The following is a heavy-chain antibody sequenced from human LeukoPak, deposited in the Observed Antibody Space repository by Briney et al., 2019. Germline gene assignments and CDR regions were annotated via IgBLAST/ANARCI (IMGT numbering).Heavy chain of an antibody. J-gene: IGHJ6*02. CDR1: SGSISSDY. CDR3: AGQGNYYYYGLDV. Sequence: SETLSLTCTVSSGSISSDYWSWIRQPPGKGLEWIGYIYYSGSTTYKPSLKSRVTMSVDTSKNQFSLKLSSVTAADTAVYYCAGQGNYYYYGLDVWGQGTTVTVSS. V-gene: IGHV4-59*08. CDR2: IYYSGST.